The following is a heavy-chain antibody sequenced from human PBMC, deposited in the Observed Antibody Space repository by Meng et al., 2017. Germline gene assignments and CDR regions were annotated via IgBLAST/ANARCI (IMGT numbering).Heavy chain of an antibody. CDR2: MNPNSGNT. V-gene: IGHV1-8*01. J-gene: IGHJ4*02. CDR1: GYTFTSYD. CDR3: ARGPNRWTGFDY. D-gene: IGHD3/OR15-3a*01. Sequence: QVQLVVSGAEVKKPGASVKVFCKASGYTFTSYDINWVRQATGQGLEWMGWMNPNSGNTGYAQKFQGRVTMTRNTSISTAYMELSSLRSEDTAVYYCARGPNRWTGFDYWGQGTLVTVSS.